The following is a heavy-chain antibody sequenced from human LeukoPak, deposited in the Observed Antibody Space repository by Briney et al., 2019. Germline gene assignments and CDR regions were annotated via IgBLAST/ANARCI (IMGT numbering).Heavy chain of an antibody. CDR1: GDSISSYY. CDR3: ASRRGDRDYHFDY. V-gene: IGHV4-59*08. D-gene: IGHD2-21*02. CDR2: IDYSGSA. Sequence: SETLSLTCTVSGDSISSYYWSWIRQPPGKGLEWIGHIDYSGSANYRPALKSRVTIAVDTPKNQFSLRLSSVTAADTAVYYCASRRGDRDYHFDYWGQGTLVTVSS. J-gene: IGHJ4*02.